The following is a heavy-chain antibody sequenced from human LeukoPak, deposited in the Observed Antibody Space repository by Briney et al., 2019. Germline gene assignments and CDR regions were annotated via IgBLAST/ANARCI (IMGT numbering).Heavy chain of an antibody. CDR2: MYNSGSI. J-gene: IGHJ3*02. CDR3: ARNETSGYFDI. CDR1: GGSISSSTHY. Sequence: SETLSLTCTVSGGSISSSTHYWGWIRQSPGKGLEWIGSMYNSGSISYNPSLRSRVTITVDTSKNQFSLNFNSVAAADTALYFCARNETSGYFDIWGQGTMVTVSS. D-gene: IGHD3-22*01. V-gene: IGHV4-39*01.